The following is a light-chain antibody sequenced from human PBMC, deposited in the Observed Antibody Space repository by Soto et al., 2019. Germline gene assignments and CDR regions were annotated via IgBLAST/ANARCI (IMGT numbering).Light chain of an antibody. CDR3: CSYAGSNSYV. CDR1: SSDVGGYNY. Sequence: QSALTQPASVSGSPGQSITISCTGTSSDVGGYNYVSWYQQHPGKAPKLMIYDVRKRPSGVPDRFSGSKSGNTASLTISGLLADDEADYYCCSYAGSNSYVFGTGTKLTVL. V-gene: IGLV2-8*01. CDR2: DVR. J-gene: IGLJ1*01.